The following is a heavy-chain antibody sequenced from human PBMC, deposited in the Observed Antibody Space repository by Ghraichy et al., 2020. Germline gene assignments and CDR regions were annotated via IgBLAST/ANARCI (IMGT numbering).Heavy chain of an antibody. V-gene: IGHV3-30*03. Sequence: LSLTCAASGFTFSSYGMHWVRQAPGKGLEWVAVISYDGSNKYYADSVKGRFTISRDNSKNTLYLQMNSLRAEDTAVYYCARELRARTYGMDVWGQGTTVTVSS. J-gene: IGHJ6*02. CDR1: GFTFSSYG. CDR3: ARELRARTYGMDV. CDR2: ISYDGSNK.